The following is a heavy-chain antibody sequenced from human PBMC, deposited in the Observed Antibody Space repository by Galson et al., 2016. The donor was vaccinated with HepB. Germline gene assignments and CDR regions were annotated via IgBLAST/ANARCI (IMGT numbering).Heavy chain of an antibody. D-gene: IGHD4-17*01. CDR2: IYSDGSKI. CDR3: ARAHYGVLPLDS. V-gene: IGHV3-33*01. CDR1: GFTFSNYG. Sequence: SLRLSCAASGFTFSNYGFHWARHTPAKGLEWVAFIYSDGSKIYYGNSVKGRFTISRDNSKHTVYLEMNSLRAEDTAVYYCARAHYGVLPLDSWGQGSLLIVSS. J-gene: IGHJ4*02.